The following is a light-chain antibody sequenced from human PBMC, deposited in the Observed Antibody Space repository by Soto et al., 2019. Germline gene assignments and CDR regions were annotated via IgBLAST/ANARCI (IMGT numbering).Light chain of an antibody. J-gene: IGKJ3*01. CDR3: QKYNSAPLT. V-gene: IGKV1-27*01. CDR1: QGIRNY. Sequence: DIQMTQSPSSLSASVGDRVTITCRASQGIRNYLAWYQQKPGKVPKLLLYAASTLQSGVPSRFSGSGSGTDFTLTISSLQPEDVATYYCQKYNSAPLTFGPGTKVDIK. CDR2: AAS.